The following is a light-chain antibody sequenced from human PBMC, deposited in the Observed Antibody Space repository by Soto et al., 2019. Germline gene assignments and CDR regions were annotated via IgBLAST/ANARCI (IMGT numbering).Light chain of an antibody. V-gene: IGKV3-20*01. J-gene: IGKJ2*01. CDR1: QRVSSRY. CDR3: QHHGTSPPMYT. Sequence: EVVLTQSPGTLSLSPGERATLSCRARQRVSSRYLAWYQQKPGQAPRLLIYDASSRATGIPDRFSGSGSGTDFILTISRLEPEDFAVYYCQHHGTSPPMYTFGQGTKLEIK. CDR2: DAS.